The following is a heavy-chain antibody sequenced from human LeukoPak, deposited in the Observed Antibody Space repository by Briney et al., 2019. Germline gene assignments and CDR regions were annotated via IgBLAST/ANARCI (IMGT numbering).Heavy chain of an antibody. CDR2: IKSDGSST. CDR3: TKVLWGLTLLSSDY. D-gene: IGHD2-21*01. CDR1: GFSFSGYW. V-gene: IGHV3-74*01. J-gene: IGHJ4*02. Sequence: GGSLRLSCTTSGFSFSGYWMHWVRQAPGKGLVWVSRIKSDGSSTTYADSVKGRFTISRDNSKNTLFLQMNSLRAEDTALYYCTKVLWGLTLLSSDYWGQGTLVTVSS.